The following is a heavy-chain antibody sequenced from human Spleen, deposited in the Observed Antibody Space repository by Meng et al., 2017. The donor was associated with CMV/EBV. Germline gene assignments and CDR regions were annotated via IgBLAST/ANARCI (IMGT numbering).Heavy chain of an antibody. J-gene: IGHJ4*02. CDR1: GFTFDDYT. CDR3: AKDIGKRGTGFDY. Sequence: GGSLRLSCAASGFTFDDYTMHWVRQAPGKGLEWVSLISWDGGSTYYADSVKGRFTISRDNSKNSLYLQMNSLRTEDTALYYCAKDIGKRGTGFDYWGQGTLVTVSS. CDR2: ISWDGGST. V-gene: IGHV3-43*01. D-gene: IGHD1-1*01.